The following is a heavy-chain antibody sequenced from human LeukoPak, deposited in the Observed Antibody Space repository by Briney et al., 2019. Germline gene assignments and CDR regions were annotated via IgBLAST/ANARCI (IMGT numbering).Heavy chain of an antibody. V-gene: IGHV1-2*02. CDR1: GYTFTGYY. J-gene: IGHJ6*02. D-gene: IGHD2-15*01. CDR2: INPNSGGT. Sequence: GASVKVSCKASGYTFTGYYMHWVRQAPGQGLEWMGWINPNSGGTNYAQKFQGRVTMTRDTSISTAYMELSRLRSDDTAVYYCARVPVVVVAATRYYYGMDVWGQGTTVTVSS. CDR3: ARVPVVVVAATRYYYGMDV.